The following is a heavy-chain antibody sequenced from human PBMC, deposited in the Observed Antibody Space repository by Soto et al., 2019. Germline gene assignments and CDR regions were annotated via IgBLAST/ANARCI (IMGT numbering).Heavy chain of an antibody. D-gene: IGHD6-6*01. CDR1: CGSINSSTYY. V-gene: IGHV4-39*01. CDR2: MYYTGNK. J-gene: IGHJ5*02. CDR3: ARRSSSSLGSLFDP. Sequence: SETLSLTCTFSCGSINSSTYYWDWIREPPGKGLEWIGAMYYTGNKNYNPSLESRVTMSVDTSKNQFSLKLSSVTPTDTAVYYCARRSSSSLGSLFDPWGRGILVTVSS.